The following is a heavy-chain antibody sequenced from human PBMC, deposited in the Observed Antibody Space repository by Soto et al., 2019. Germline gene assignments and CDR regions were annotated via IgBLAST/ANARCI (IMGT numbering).Heavy chain of an antibody. V-gene: IGHV3-74*01. CDR1: GFTFSSDW. CDR2: LNKDGTIA. J-gene: IGHJ4*02. CDR3: ARGPFGWYGFDY. Sequence: EVQLVESGGVLVQPGGSLRLSCAGSGFTFSSDWMHWVRQDPGKGLVWVSRLNKDGTIADYADAVKGRFTISRDNAKNTLFLQMNSLTAADTGLYYCARGPFGWYGFDYWGQGTVVTVSS. D-gene: IGHD6-19*01.